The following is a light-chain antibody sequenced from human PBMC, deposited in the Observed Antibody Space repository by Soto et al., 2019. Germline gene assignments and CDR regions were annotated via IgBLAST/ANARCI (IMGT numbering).Light chain of an antibody. V-gene: IGLV1-44*01. CDR3: AACEGSLNVLV. CDR1: SSNIGSNT. Sequence: QSVLTQPTSASGTPGQRVTISCSGSSSNIGSNTVNWYQQLPGTAPKLLIYNNNQRPSGVPDRFSGSKSGTSASLSTSGLQSEDEADYYCAACEGSLNVLVFGSGTKLTVL. CDR2: NNN. J-gene: IGLJ1*01.